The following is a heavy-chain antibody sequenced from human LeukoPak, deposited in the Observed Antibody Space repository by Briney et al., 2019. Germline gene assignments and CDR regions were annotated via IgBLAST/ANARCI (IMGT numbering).Heavy chain of an antibody. CDR3: ARDSSGRPLDY. Sequence: SETLSLTCTVSGGAISSYYWSWIRQPPGKGLEWMGYIYYSGGTNYNPSLKSRVTISVDTSKNQFSLKLSAVTAADTAGYYCARDSSGRPLDYWGQGTLVTVSS. CDR2: IYYSGGT. CDR1: GGAISSYY. V-gene: IGHV4-59*01. D-gene: IGHD6-19*01. J-gene: IGHJ4*02.